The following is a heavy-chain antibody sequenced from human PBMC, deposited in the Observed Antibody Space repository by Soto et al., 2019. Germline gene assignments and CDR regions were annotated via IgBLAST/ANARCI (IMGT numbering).Heavy chain of an antibody. Sequence: HPGGSLRLSCAASGFTFSSYWMHWVRQAPGKGLVWVSRINSDGSSTTYADSVKGRFTISRDNAKNTLYLQMNSLRAEDTAVYYCARSLQGPGAFDIWGQGTMVTVSS. J-gene: IGHJ3*02. V-gene: IGHV3-74*01. CDR2: INSDGSST. CDR3: ARSLQGPGAFDI. CDR1: GFTFSSYW.